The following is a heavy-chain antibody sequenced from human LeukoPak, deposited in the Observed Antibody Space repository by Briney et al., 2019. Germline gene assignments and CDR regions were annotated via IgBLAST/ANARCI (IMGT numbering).Heavy chain of an antibody. J-gene: IGHJ4*02. Sequence: SGPTLVNSTQTLTLTCTFSGFSLSTSGMRVSWIRQPPGKALEWLARIDWDDDKFYSTSLKTRLTISKDTSKNQLVLTMTNMDPVDTATYYCARTARDGYTVDYWGQGTLVTVSS. D-gene: IGHD5-24*01. CDR3: ARTARDGYTVDY. CDR2: IDWDDDK. CDR1: GFSLSTSGMR. V-gene: IGHV2-70*04.